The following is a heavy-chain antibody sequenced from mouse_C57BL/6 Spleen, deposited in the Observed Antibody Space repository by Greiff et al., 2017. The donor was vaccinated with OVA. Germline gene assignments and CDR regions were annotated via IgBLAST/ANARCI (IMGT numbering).Heavy chain of an antibody. CDR2: INPNNGGT. CDR3: ARPPFYGSSSWFAY. CDR1: GYTFTDYN. J-gene: IGHJ3*01. Sequence: EVQLQQSGPELVKPGASVKMSCKASGYTFTDYNMHWVKQSHGKSLEWIGYINPNNGGTSYNQKFKGKATLTVNKSSSTAYMELRSLTSEDSAVYYCARPPFYGSSSWFAYWGQGTLVTVSA. D-gene: IGHD1-1*01. V-gene: IGHV1-22*01.